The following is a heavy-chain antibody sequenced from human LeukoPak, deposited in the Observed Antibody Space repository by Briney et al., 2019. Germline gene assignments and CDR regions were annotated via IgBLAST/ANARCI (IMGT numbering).Heavy chain of an antibody. J-gene: IGHJ4*02. CDR2: TYYSGNT. CDR3: TRGRAYYDSTGYYY. CDR1: GGSMTNYY. D-gene: IGHD3-22*01. V-gene: IGHV4-59*01. Sequence: SETLSLTCIVSGGSMTNYYWTWIRQSPGKGLEWIGHTYYSGNTNYNPSLKSRVTISIDTSKNQFSLKLNSVTAADTAVYYCTRGRAYYDSTGYYYWGRGILVTVSS.